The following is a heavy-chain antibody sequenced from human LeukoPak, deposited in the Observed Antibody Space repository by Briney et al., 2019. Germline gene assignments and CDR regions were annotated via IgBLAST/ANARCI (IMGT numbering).Heavy chain of an antibody. CDR3: GKEGGA. J-gene: IGHJ5*02. D-gene: IGHD3-16*01. Sequence: GGSLRLSCEASGFRFSDFTMTWARQAPGKGPEWVSAIGGRGGSTYYADSVGGRFTISRGNSKDIVYLQMNSLKVEDTATYYCGKEGGAWGQGTKVTVPS. CDR2: IGGRGGST. CDR1: GFRFSDFT. V-gene: IGHV3-23*01.